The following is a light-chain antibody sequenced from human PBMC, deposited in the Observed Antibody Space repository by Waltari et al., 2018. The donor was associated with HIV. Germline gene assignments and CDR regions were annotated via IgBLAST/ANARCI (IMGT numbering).Light chain of an antibody. J-gene: IGKJ1*01. CDR3: QQYYSYPWT. CDR1: QGVSSY. Sequence: AIRLTQSPSSFSASTGDGVSITCRASQGVSSYLAWYQQKPGKAPKLLIYGASTLQSAVPSRFSGSGSGTNFTLTISCLQSEDFATYFCQQYYSYPWTFGQGTKVEIK. CDR2: GAS. V-gene: IGKV1-8*01.